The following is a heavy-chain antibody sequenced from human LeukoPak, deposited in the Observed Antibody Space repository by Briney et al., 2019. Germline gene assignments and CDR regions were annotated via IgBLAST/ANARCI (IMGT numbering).Heavy chain of an antibody. CDR3: ASTPASYYYYYYGMDV. V-gene: IGHV7-4-1*02. CDR1: GYTFTSYA. J-gene: IGHJ6*02. CDR2: INTNTGNP. Sequence: ASVKVSYKASGYTFTSYAMNWVRQAPGQGLEWMGWINTNTGNPTYAQGFTGRFVFSLDTSVSTAYLQISSLKAEDTAVYYCASTPASYYYYYYGMDVWGQGTTVTVSS.